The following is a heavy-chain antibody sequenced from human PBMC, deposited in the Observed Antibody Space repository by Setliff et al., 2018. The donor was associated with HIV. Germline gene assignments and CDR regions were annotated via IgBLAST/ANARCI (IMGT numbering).Heavy chain of an antibody. V-gene: IGHV4-4*07. D-gene: IGHD6-13*01. J-gene: IGHJ3*02. CDR1: GDSVSGYY. CDR3: ARDRIEVIAETPHDVFDI. Sequence: SETLSLTCAVSGDSVSGYYWSWIRQSAGRGLEWIGRVHSSATSNYNPSLKGRVAMSVDTAKNQFSLKLTSVSAAGTAVYFCARDRIEVIAETPHDVFDIWGRGTMVTVSS. CDR2: VHSSATS.